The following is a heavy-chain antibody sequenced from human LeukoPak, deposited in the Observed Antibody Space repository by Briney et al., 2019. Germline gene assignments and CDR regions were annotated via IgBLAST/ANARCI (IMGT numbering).Heavy chain of an antibody. CDR2: IYSAGNT. V-gene: IGHV3-53*04. Sequence: GGSLRLSCVASGFTVSSNYMTWVRQAPGKGLEWVSVIYSAGNTYYADSVKGRFTISRHNSENTLYLHMNSLRVEDTAVYFCARGGTPGYSSGRIDYWGQGTLVTVSS. J-gene: IGHJ4*02. D-gene: IGHD6-19*01. CDR3: ARGGTPGYSSGRIDY. CDR1: GFTVSSNY.